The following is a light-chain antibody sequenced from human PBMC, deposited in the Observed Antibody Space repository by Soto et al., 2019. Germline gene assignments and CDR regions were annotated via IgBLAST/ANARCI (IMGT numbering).Light chain of an antibody. CDR3: QQLYSHPLT. CDR1: QGITSY. J-gene: IGKJ4*01. CDR2: SAS. V-gene: IGKV1-9*01. Sequence: DIQMTQSPSSLSASVGDRVTITCRASQGITSYLAWYQQRPGKARGLLIYSASTLQSGVPSRFSGSGYGTDFSLTISNLQPEDFATYYCQQLYSHPLTFGGGTKVDIK.